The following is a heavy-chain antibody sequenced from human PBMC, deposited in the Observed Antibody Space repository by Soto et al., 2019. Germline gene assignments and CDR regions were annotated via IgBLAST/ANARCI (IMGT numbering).Heavy chain of an antibody. J-gene: IGHJ6*02. Sequence: ASVKVSCKASGYTFTSYGISWVRQAPGQGLEWMGWISAYNGNTNYAQKLQGRVTMTTDTSTSTAYMELRSLRSDDTAVYYCAGDRSSSWYTYYGMDVWGQGTTVTAP. CDR2: ISAYNGNT. CDR1: GYTFTSYG. V-gene: IGHV1-18*04. D-gene: IGHD6-13*01. CDR3: AGDRSSSWYTYYGMDV.